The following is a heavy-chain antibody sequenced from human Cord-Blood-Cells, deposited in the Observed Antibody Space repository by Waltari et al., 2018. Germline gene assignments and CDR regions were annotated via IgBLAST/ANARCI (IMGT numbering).Heavy chain of an antibody. V-gene: IGHV3-30*18. D-gene: IGHD3-3*01. J-gene: IGHJ4*02. CDR2: ISYDGSNK. CDR1: GFTFSSYG. CDR3: AKGGLRFLEWLLYYFDY. Sequence: LRLSCAASGFTFSSYGMHWVRQAPGKGLEWVAVISYDGSNKYYADSVKGRFTISRDNSKNTLYLQMNSLRAEDTAVYYCAKGGLRFLEWLLYYFDYWGQGTLVTVSS.